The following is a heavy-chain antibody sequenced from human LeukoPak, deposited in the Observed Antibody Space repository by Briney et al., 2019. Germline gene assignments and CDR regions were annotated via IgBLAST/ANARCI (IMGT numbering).Heavy chain of an antibody. J-gene: IGHJ6*02. D-gene: IGHD2-2*01. V-gene: IGHV1-46*03. Sequence: ASVKVSCKASGYTFTSYYMHWVRQAPGQGLEWMGIINPSGGSTSYARKFQGRVTMTRDTSTSTVYMELSSLRSEDTAVYYCARDVLSCSSTSCYYRVVDGMDVWGQGTTVTVSS. CDR2: INPSGGST. CDR3: ARDVLSCSSTSCYYRVVDGMDV. CDR1: GYTFTSYY.